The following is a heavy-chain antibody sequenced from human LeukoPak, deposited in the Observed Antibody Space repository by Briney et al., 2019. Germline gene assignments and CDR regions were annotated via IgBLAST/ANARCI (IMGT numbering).Heavy chain of an antibody. CDR1: GFTFSSYV. CDR3: VRDLT. J-gene: IGHJ5*02. Sequence: GGSLRLSCAASGFTFSSYVMTWVRQAPGKGLEWVSVIYSGGSTYYADSGKGRFIISRNNSKNTLSLQMNSLRAEDPAVYYCVRDLTWGQGTLVTVSS. V-gene: IGHV3-53*01. CDR2: IYSGGST.